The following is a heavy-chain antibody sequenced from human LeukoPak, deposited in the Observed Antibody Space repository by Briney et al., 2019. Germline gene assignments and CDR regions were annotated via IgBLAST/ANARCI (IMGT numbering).Heavy chain of an antibody. CDR2: ISGSGGNT. V-gene: IGHV3-23*01. Sequence: GGSLRLSCAVSGFTFRTYAMSWVRQAPGKGLEWVSAISGSGGNTYYADSVKGRFTISRDNSKNTLYLQMNSLRAEDTAVYYCAKDLGPSPNYWGQGTLVTVSS. J-gene: IGHJ4*02. CDR3: AKDLGPSPNY. CDR1: GFTFRTYA.